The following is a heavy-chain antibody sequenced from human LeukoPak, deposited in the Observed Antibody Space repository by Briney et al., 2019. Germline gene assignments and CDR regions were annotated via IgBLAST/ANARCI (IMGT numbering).Heavy chain of an antibody. D-gene: IGHD2-15*01. CDR3: ARGTPNCSGGSCYSYYYYGMDV. J-gene: IGHJ6*02. CDR1: GGTFSSYA. CDR2: IIPIFGTA. V-gene: IGHV1-69*13. Sequence: GASVKDSCKASGGTFSSYAISWVRQAPGQGLEWMGGIIPIFGTANYAQKFQGRVTITADESTSTAYMELSSLRSEDTAVYYCARGTPNCSGGSCYSYYYYGMDVWGQGTTVTVSS.